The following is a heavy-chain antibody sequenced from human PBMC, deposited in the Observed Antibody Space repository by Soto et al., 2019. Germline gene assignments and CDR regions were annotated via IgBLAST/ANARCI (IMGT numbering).Heavy chain of an antibody. V-gene: IGHV4-4*02. J-gene: IGHJ6*01. D-gene: IGHD3-9*01. CDR3: ARGDYGILNGFSLGMDV. CDR1: VFSIISVNC. Sequence: KPSETLSLTCAFSVFSIISVNCCICGRHPPGKGLEWIGEIYHSWSTNYNPSLKSRDTISVDKYKNQFSLTLSSVTAADTAVYYCARGDYGILNGFSLGMDVWGQGNTVPVSS. CDR2: IYHSWST.